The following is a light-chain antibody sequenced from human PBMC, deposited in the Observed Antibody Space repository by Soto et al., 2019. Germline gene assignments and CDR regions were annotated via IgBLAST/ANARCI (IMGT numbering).Light chain of an antibody. CDR3: QHYNSYSPMYT. Sequence: DIQMAQSPSTLSASVGDRVIITCRASQSHNNWLDWYQQKPGKAPKLLIYDASSLESGVPSRFSGSGSGTEFTLAICSLQPDDFATYYCQHYNSYSPMYTFGQGTKLEI. J-gene: IGKJ2*01. CDR2: DAS. V-gene: IGKV1-5*01. CDR1: QSHNNW.